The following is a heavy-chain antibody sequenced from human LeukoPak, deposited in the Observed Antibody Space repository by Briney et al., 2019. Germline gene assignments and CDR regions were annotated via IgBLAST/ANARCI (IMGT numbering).Heavy chain of an antibody. CDR3: ARSIYGSGRLGYYYGMDV. CDR2: IYYSGST. Sequence: SETLSLTCTVSGGSISSYYWSWIRQPPGKGLEWIEYIYYSGSTNYNPSLKSRVTISVDTSKNQFSLKLSSVTAADTAVYYCARSIYGSGRLGYYYGMDVWGKGTTVTVSS. V-gene: IGHV4-59*01. CDR1: GGSISSYY. J-gene: IGHJ6*04. D-gene: IGHD3-10*01.